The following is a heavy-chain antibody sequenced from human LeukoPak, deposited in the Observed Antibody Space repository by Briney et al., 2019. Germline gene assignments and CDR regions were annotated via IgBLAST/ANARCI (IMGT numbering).Heavy chain of an antibody. CDR2: ISGSGGST. CDR1: GFTFSSYA. J-gene: IGHJ6*03. D-gene: IGHD3-10*01. V-gene: IGHV3-23*01. Sequence: GGSLRLSCAASGFTFSSYAMSWVRQAPGKGLEWVSAISGSGGSTYYADSVKGRFTISRDNSKNTLYLQMNSLRAEDTAVYYCAKNRVETPYYYYYYMHVWGKGTTVTVSS. CDR3: AKNRVETPYYYYYYMHV.